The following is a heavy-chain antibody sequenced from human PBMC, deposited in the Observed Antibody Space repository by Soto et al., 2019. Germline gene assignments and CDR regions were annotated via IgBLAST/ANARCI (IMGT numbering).Heavy chain of an antibody. CDR2: INPITGGT. CDR3: ARNYYDSSDRDYLDY. CDR1: GYTFTSYY. D-gene: IGHD3-22*01. J-gene: IGHJ4*02. Sequence: ASVKVSCKASGYTFTSYYIHWARQAPGQGLEWMGWINPITGGTNYAPKFQGRVTMTRETSITTAYMGLSRLRSDDTAVYYCARNYYDSSDRDYLDYWGQGTPVTVSS. V-gene: IGHV1-2*02.